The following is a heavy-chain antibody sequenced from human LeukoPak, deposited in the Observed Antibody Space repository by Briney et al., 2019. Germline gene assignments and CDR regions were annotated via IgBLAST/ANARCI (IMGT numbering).Heavy chain of an antibody. D-gene: IGHD3-3*01. CDR3: ARGAFYYDFWSGYPLNDSWFDP. J-gene: IGHJ5*02. CDR2: MNPNSGNT. Sequence: RASVKVSCKASGYTFTSYDINWVRQATGQGLEWMGWMNPNSGNTGYAQKFQGRVTMTRNTSISTAYMELSSLRSEDTAVYYCARGAFYYDFWSGYPLNDSWFDPWGQGTLVTVSS. CDR1: GYTFTSYD. V-gene: IGHV1-8*01.